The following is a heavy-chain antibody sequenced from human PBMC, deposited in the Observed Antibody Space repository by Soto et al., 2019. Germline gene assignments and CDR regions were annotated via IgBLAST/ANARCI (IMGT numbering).Heavy chain of an antibody. CDR3: ARVVRGATSP. Sequence: ASVKVSCKACGYSFTSYGLSWVRQAPGQGLEWMGWISAYNGNTNYAQKLQGRVTMTTDTSTSTAYMELRSLRSDDPAVCYCARVVRGATSPWGQGTLVTVSS. CDR2: ISAYNGNT. V-gene: IGHV1-18*01. J-gene: IGHJ5*02. CDR1: GYSFTSYG. D-gene: IGHD1-26*01.